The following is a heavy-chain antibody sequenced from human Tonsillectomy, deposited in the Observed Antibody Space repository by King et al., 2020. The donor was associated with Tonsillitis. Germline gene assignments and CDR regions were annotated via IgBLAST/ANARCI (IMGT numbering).Heavy chain of an antibody. Sequence: QLQESGPGLVKPSETLSLICTVSGGSVNSSHYYWGWIRQPPGKGLEWLASNYHNGAPFYNPSFRSRITISADTSKNQIYVRLNSGTAADTAIYYCASRSFNYVVSYYFDFWGQGPPVTVSS. CDR2: NYHNGAP. D-gene: IGHD1-26*01. CDR3: ASRSFNYVVSYYFDF. CDR1: GGSVNSSHYY. J-gene: IGHJ4*02. V-gene: IGHV4-39*01.